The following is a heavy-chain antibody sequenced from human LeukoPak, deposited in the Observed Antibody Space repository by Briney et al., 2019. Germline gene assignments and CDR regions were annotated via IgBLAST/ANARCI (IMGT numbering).Heavy chain of an antibody. Sequence: GRSLRLSCAASGFTFSSYGMHWVRQAPGKGLEWVAVISYDGSNKYYADSVKGRFTISRDNSKNTLYLQMNSLRAEDTAVYYCAKVDFWSGYYMGGAFDYWGQGTLVTVSS. CDR1: GFTFSSYG. V-gene: IGHV3-30*18. D-gene: IGHD3-3*01. CDR2: ISYDGSNK. CDR3: AKVDFWSGYYMGGAFDY. J-gene: IGHJ4*02.